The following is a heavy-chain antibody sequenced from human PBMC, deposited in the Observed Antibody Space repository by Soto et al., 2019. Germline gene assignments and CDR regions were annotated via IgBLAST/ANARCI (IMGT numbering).Heavy chain of an antibody. D-gene: IGHD3-10*01. V-gene: IGHV4-30-2*01. CDR3: ARSLWFGELINWFDP. J-gene: IGHJ5*02. CDR2: IYHSGST. Sequence: SETLSLTCAVSGGSISSGGYSWSWIRQPPGKGLEWIGYIYHSGSTYYNPSLKSRVTISVDRSKNQFTLRLSSVTAADTAVYYCARSLWFGELINWFDPWGQGTLVTVSS. CDR1: GGSISSGGYS.